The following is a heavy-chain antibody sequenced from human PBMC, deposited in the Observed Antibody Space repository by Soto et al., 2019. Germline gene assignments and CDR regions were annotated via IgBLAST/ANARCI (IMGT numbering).Heavy chain of an antibody. D-gene: IGHD6-13*01. CDR1: SDSISSNSW. V-gene: IGHV4-4*02. CDR3: ARHLAAAGTRGFDY. Sequence: QVQLQESGPGLVRPSGTLSLTCAVSSDSISSNSWWSWVRQPPGKGLEWIGEARHSGKTNYNASLESRVAISIDQSKTHFSLTLSSVAAADTAVYYCARHLAAAGTRGFDYWGLGTLVTVSS. J-gene: IGHJ4*02. CDR2: ARHSGKT.